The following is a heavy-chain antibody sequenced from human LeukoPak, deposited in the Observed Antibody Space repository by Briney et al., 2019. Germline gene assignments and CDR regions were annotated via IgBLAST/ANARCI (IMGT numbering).Heavy chain of an antibody. CDR3: ASLGSSGWYSIDY. CDR1: GYTFASYW. D-gene: IGHD6-19*01. J-gene: IGHJ4*02. Sequence: GESLQISCKCSGYTFASYWIAWVRPMPGKGLEWMGIIYPGDSDTRYSPSLQGQVTISADKSISTAYLQWSSLKTSDTAMYYCASLGSSGWYSIDYWGQGTLVTVSS. CDR2: IYPGDSDT. V-gene: IGHV5-51*01.